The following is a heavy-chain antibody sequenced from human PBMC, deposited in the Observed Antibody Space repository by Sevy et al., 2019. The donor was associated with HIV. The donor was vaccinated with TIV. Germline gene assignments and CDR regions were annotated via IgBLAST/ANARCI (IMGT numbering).Heavy chain of an antibody. CDR2: IYSYGET. Sequence: TLSLTCTVSGASIRDSSYYWAWIRQPPGKGLEWIGNIYSYGETYYNSSLKSRVTISVDTSKNQFSLSLTSVTAADTAIYFRARSMEQQLDAFDIWGQGTMVTV. D-gene: IGHD6-13*01. CDR1: GASIRDSSYY. J-gene: IGHJ3*02. V-gene: IGHV4-39*01. CDR3: ARSMEQQLDAFDI.